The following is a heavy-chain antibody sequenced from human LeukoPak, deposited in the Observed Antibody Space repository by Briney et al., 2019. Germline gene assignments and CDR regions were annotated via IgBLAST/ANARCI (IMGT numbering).Heavy chain of an antibody. J-gene: IGHJ6*04. CDR1: GGSISSGSYY. CDR3: ARKGDV. CDR2: IYSSGST. Sequence: SQTLSLTCTVYGGSISSGSYYWSWIRQPAGKGLEWIGRIYSSGSTNYNPSVQSRVTISIDTSKNQFSLKLSSVTAADTAVYYCARKGDVWGKGTTVTVSS. V-gene: IGHV4-61*02.